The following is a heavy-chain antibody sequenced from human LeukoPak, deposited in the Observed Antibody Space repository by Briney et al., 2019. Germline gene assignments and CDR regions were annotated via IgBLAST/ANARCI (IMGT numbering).Heavy chain of an antibody. Sequence: SVKVSCKASGGTFSSYAISWVRQAPGQGLEWIGGIIPIFGTANYAQKFQGRVTMTRNTSISTAYMELSRLRSDDTAVYYCARDIAAAGTFDYWGQGTLVTVSS. V-gene: IGHV1-69*05. CDR3: ARDIAAAGTFDY. D-gene: IGHD6-13*01. CDR1: GGTFSSYA. CDR2: IIPIFGTA. J-gene: IGHJ4*02.